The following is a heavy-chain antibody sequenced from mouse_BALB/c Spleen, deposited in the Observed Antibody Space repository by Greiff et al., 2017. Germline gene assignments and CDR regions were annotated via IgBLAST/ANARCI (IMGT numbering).Heavy chain of an antibody. V-gene: IGHV7-3*02. J-gene: IGHJ4*01. CDR1: GFTFTDYY. Sequence: EVHLVESGGGLVQPGGSLRLSCATSGFTFTDYYMSWVRQPPGKALEWLGFIRNKANGYTTEYSASVKGRFTISRDNSQSILYLQMNTLRAEDSATYYCARASYYGNYAYAMDYWGQGTSVTVSS. D-gene: IGHD2-10*01. CDR2: IRNKANGYTT. CDR3: ARASYYGNYAYAMDY.